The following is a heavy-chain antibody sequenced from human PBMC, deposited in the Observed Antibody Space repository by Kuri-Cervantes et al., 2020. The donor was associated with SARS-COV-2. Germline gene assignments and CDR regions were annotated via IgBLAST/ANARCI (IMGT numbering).Heavy chain of an antibody. CDR3: ARAGYSSSSVWYFDL. CDR2: IYTSGST. D-gene: IGHD6-6*01. J-gene: IGHJ2*01. Sequence: GSLSVSRNVYGGSISSYYWSWIRQPAGKGLEWIGRIYTSGSTNYNPSLKSRVTMSVDTSKNQFSLKLSSVTAADTAVYYCARAGYSSSSVWYFDLWGRGTLVTVSS. CDR1: GGSISSYY. V-gene: IGHV4-4*07.